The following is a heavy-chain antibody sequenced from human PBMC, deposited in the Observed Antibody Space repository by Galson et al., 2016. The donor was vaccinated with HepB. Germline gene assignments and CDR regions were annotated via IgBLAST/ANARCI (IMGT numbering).Heavy chain of an antibody. CDR3: ARFIASPWNDYYYYGMDV. CDR2: ISNDGSNK. Sequence: SLRLSCADSGFIFRSYAMNWVRQAPGKGLEWLAVISNDGSNKYFADSVKGRFTISRDNSKTTLYLQMKSLRAEDTAVYYCARFIASPWNDYYYYGMDVWGKGTTVTVSS. CDR1: GFIFRSYA. J-gene: IGHJ6*04. D-gene: IGHD1-1*01. V-gene: IGHV3-30-3*01.